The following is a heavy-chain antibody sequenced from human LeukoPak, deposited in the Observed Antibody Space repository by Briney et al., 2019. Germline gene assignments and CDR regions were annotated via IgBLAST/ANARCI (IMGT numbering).Heavy chain of an antibody. J-gene: IGHJ5*02. V-gene: IGHV3-33*01. CDR1: GFTFSSYG. D-gene: IGHD2-2*01. CDR2: IWYDGSNK. Sequence: GGSLRLSCAASGFTFSSYGMHWVRQAPGKGLEWVAVIWYDGSNKYYADSVKGRFTISRDNSKNTLYLQMNSLRAEDTAVYYCARRLTQYDCFDPWGQGILVTVSS. CDR3: ARRLTQYDCFDP.